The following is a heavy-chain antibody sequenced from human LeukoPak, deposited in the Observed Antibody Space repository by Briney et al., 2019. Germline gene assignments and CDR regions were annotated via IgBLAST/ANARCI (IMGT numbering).Heavy chain of an antibody. CDR3: ARGVSGTGPDI. J-gene: IGHJ3*02. D-gene: IGHD5/OR15-5a*01. CDR1: GFTFSSYW. Sequence: GGSLRLSCAASGFTFSSYWMHWVRQAPGKGLVWVSRIKTDGSSTDYADSVKGRFTISRDNAKNTMYLQMNSLRAEDTAVYYCARGVSGTGPDIWGLGTMVAVSS. CDR2: IKTDGSST. V-gene: IGHV3-74*01.